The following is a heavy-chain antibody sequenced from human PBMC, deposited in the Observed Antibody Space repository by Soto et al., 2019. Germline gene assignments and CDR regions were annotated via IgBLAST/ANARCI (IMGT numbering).Heavy chain of an antibody. CDR1: GFTFSSYS. J-gene: IGHJ4*02. Sequence: PGGSLRLSCAASGFTFSSYSMNWVRQAPGKGLEWVSYISSSSSTIYYADSVKGRFTISRDNAKNSLYLQMNSLRDEDTAVYYCARDSMATTPTPFDYWGQGTLVTVSS. CDR3: ARDSMATTPTPFDY. CDR2: ISSSSSTI. D-gene: IGHD5-12*01. V-gene: IGHV3-48*02.